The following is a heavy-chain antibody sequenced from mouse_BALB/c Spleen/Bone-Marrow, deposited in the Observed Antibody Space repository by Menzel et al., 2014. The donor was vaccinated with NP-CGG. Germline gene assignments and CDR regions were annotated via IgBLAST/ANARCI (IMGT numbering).Heavy chain of an antibody. CDR3: ARGGGYGSSWFAY. J-gene: IGHJ3*01. Sequence: SGPELVKPGASVQMSCKASGYTFTDYVISWVKQRTGQGLEWIGEIYPGSGSTYYNEKFKGKATLTADKSSNTAYMQLSSLTSEDSAVYFCARGGGYGSSWFAYWGQGTLVTVSA. CDR2: IYPGSGST. D-gene: IGHD1-1*01. CDR1: GYTFTDYV. V-gene: IGHV1-77*01.